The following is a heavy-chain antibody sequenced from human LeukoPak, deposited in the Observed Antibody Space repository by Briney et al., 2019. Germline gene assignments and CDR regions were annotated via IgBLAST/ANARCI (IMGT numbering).Heavy chain of an antibody. CDR2: FDPEDGET. CDR1: GYTLTELS. J-gene: IGHJ4*02. Sequence: ASVKVSCKVSGYTLTELSMHWVRQAPGKGLEWMGGFDPEDGETIYAQKFQGRVTMTEDTSTDTAYMELSSLRSEDTAVCYCATANRIVVVPAAPFDYWGQGTLVTVSS. CDR3: ATANRIVVVPAAPFDY. D-gene: IGHD2-2*01. V-gene: IGHV1-24*01.